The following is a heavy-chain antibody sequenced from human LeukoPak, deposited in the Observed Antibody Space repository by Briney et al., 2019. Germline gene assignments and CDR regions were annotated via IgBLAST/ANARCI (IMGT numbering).Heavy chain of an antibody. J-gene: IGHJ4*02. D-gene: IGHD4-17*01. Sequence: GGSLRLSCAASGFTFSTYAMNWVRQAPGKGLEWVSAISGGGTRTNYADSVKGRFTISRDNSKNTLYLQMNSLRVEDTAVYYCARDGGDFGDSYFDYWGQGTLVTVSS. CDR1: GFTFSTYA. CDR3: ARDGGDFGDSYFDY. V-gene: IGHV3-23*01. CDR2: ISGGGTRT.